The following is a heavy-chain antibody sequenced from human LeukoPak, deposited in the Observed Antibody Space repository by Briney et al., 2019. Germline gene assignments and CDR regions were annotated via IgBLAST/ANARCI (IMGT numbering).Heavy chain of an antibody. CDR1: GGSISSSNW. CDR3: AREPITGTTNWFDP. J-gene: IGHJ5*02. CDR2: IYHSGST. D-gene: IGHD1-7*01. Sequence: SETLSLTCAVSGGSISSSNWWSWVRQPPGKGLEWIGEIYHSGSTNYNPSLKSRVTMSVDTSKNQFTLKLSSVTAADTAVYYCAREPITGTTNWFDPWGQGTLVTVSS. V-gene: IGHV4-4*02.